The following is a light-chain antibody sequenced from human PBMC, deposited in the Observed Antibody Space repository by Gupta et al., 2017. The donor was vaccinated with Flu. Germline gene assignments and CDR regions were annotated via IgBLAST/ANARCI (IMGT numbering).Light chain of an antibody. CDR2: GVN. CDR1: TSDVGANNY. J-gene: IGLJ1*01. V-gene: IGLV2-14*01. CDR3: SSYRSSSTSFF. Sequence: QSALTQPASASGSPGQSIAISCTGTTSDVGANNYVSWYQQHPGKAPKVMIYGVNNRPSGVSDRFSGSKSGNTASLTISGLQAEDEGDYYCSSYRSSSTSFFFGTGTKVTVL.